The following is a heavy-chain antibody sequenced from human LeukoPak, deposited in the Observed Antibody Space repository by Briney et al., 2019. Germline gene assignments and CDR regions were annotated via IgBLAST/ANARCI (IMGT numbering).Heavy chain of an antibody. D-gene: IGHD2-2*01. J-gene: IGHJ6*02. CDR3: ARDGYVNAMDV. CDR2: IKYDGSEK. CDR1: GFTFSRNW. V-gene: IGHV3-7*04. Sequence: GGSLRLSCAASGFTFSRNWMSWVRQAPGKGLEWVANIKYDGSEKYYVDFVKGRFTISRDNAKNSLCLQMDSLRAEDTAVYYCARDGYVNAMDVWGQGTTVTVSS.